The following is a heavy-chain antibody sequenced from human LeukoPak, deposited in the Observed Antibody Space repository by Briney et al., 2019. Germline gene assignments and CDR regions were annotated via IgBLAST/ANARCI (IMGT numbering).Heavy chain of an antibody. Sequence: GGSLRLSCAASGFTFSSYAMTWVRQAPGKGLEWVSGISGNGGSTYYADSVKGRFTISRDNSKNTLYLQMNSLRVEDTAVYYCARVTLDAFDIWGQGTMVTVSS. D-gene: IGHD2-21*02. J-gene: IGHJ3*02. CDR3: ARVTLDAFDI. V-gene: IGHV3-23*01. CDR2: ISGNGGST. CDR1: GFTFSSYA.